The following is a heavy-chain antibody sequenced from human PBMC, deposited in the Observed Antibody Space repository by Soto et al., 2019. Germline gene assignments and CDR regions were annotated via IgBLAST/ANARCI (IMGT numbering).Heavy chain of an antibody. CDR3: AKSPGPKCSGGSCHYHFDY. J-gene: IGHJ4*02. CDR2: ISYDVSNK. Sequence: QVQLVESGGDVVQPGRSLRLSCAASGFTFSNYGMNWVRQAPCKGLEWVAVISYDVSNKYYADSVRGRFTIARDNSKNTLYVQMDSLRTEDTAVYYCAKSPGPKCSGGSCHYHFDYWGQGTLVTVSS. V-gene: IGHV3-30*18. D-gene: IGHD2-15*01. CDR1: GFTFSNYG.